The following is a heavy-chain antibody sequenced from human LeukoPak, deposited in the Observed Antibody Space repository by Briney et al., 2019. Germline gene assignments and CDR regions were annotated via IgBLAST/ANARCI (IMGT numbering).Heavy chain of an antibody. CDR3: ARDDGSYYGTLFDY. Sequence: SETLSLTCAVSGYSISSGYCWGWIRQPPGKGLEWIGSIYHSGSTYYNPSLKSRVTISVDTSKNQFSLKLSSVTAADTAVYYCARDDGSYYGTLFDYWGQGTLVTVSS. CDR1: GYSISSGYC. CDR2: IYHSGST. J-gene: IGHJ4*02. D-gene: IGHD1-26*01. V-gene: IGHV4-38-2*02.